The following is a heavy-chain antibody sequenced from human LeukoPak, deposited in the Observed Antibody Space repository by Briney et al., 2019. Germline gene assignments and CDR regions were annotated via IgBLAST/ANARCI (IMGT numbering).Heavy chain of an antibody. V-gene: IGHV3-30*18. J-gene: IGHJ3*02. CDR2: ISYDGSNK. D-gene: IGHD3-22*01. Sequence: PGRSLRLSRAASGFTFSSYGMHWVRQAPGKGLEWVALISYDGSNKYYADSVKGRFTISRDNSKNTLYLQMNSLRAEDTAVYYCAKRSQITMIVVVKDAFDIWGQGTMVTVSS. CDR1: GFTFSSYG. CDR3: AKRSQITMIVVVKDAFDI.